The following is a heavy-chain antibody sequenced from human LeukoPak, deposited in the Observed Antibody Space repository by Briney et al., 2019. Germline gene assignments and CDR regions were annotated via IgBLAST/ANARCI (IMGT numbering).Heavy chain of an antibody. J-gene: IGHJ6*03. V-gene: IGHV4-39*01. CDR3: ASLTYYYDSSGYYSPQYYYYYYYMDV. D-gene: IGHD3-22*01. CDR1: GGSISSSSYY. Sequence: PSETLSLTCTVSGGSISSSSYYWGWIRQPPGKGLEWIVSIYYSGSTYYNPSLKSRVTISVDKSKNQFSLKLSSVTAADTAVYYCASLTYYYDSSGYYSPQYYYYYYYMDVWGKGTTVTVSS. CDR2: IYYSGST.